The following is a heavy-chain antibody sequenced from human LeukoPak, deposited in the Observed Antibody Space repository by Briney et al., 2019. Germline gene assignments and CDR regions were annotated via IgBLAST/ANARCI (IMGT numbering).Heavy chain of an antibody. Sequence: PSGTLSLTCTVSGGSISSSSYYWGWIRQPPGKGLEWIGSIYYSGSTYYNPSLKSRVTISVDTSKNQFSLKLSSVTAADTAVYYCARDTDDYGGSSDYWGQGTLVTVSS. V-gene: IGHV4-39*07. J-gene: IGHJ4*02. CDR1: GGSISSSSYY. CDR3: ARDTDDYGGSSDY. D-gene: IGHD4-23*01. CDR2: IYYSGST.